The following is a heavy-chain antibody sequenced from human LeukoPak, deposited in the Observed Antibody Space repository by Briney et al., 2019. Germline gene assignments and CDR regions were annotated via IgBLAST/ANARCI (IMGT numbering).Heavy chain of an antibody. V-gene: IGHV3-23*01. CDR2: ISGSGGST. D-gene: IGHD6-19*01. CDR1: GFTFSSYA. CDR3: AARGIAVAGYFDY. Sequence: GASLRLSCAASGFTFSSYAMSWVRQAPGKGLEWVSAISGSGGSTYYADSVKGRFTISRDNSKNTLYLQMNSLRAEDTAVYYCAARGIAVAGYFDYWGQGTLVTVSS. J-gene: IGHJ4*02.